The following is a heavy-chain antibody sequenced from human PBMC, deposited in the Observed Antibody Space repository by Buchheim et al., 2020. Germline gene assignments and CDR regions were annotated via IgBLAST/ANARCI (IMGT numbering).Heavy chain of an antibody. CDR2: IYYSGST. D-gene: IGHD3-10*01. CDR3: ARGWFGEFDY. V-gene: IGHV4-61*01. CDR1: GGSVSSGSYY. Sequence: QVQLQESGPGLVKPSETLSLTCTVSGGSVSSGSYYWSWIRQPPGKGLEWIGYIYYSGSTNYNPSLKSRVTISVDTSKNQFSLKLSSVTAADTAVYYCARGWFGEFDYWGQGTL. J-gene: IGHJ4*02.